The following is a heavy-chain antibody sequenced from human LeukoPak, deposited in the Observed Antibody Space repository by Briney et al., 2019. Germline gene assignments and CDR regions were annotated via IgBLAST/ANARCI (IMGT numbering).Heavy chain of an antibody. Sequence: PSETLSLTCAVSGGSISSGGYSWSWIRQPPGKGLEWIGTIFSSGTTYYNPSLKSRVTISIDTSKNQFSLKLTSVTAADTAVYYCARMYSSSWLFDYWGQGTLVTVSS. CDR1: GGSISSGGYS. V-gene: IGHV4-30-4*07. J-gene: IGHJ4*02. CDR2: IFSSGTT. CDR3: ARMYSSSWLFDY. D-gene: IGHD6-13*01.